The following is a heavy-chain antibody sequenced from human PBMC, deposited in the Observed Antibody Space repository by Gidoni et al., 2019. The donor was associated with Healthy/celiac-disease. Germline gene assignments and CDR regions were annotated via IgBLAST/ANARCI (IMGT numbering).Heavy chain of an antibody. CDR1: GFTFSSYD. J-gene: IGHJ6*02. Sequence: EVQLVESGGGLVQPGGSLRLSCAASGFTFSSYDMHWVRQATGKGLEWVSAIGTAGDTYYPGSVKGRFTISRENAKNSLYLQMNSLRAGDTAVYYCARVGQQTDGMDVWGQGTTATVSS. CDR2: IGTAGDT. V-gene: IGHV3-13*01. CDR3: ARVGQQTDGMDV. D-gene: IGHD6-13*01.